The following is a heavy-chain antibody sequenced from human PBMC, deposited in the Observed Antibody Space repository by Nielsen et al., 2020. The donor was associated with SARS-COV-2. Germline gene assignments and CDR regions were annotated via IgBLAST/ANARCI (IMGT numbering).Heavy chain of an antibody. J-gene: IGHJ3*02. V-gene: IGHV2-5*01. CDR1: GFSLSTSAVG. Sequence: SGPTLAKPTQTLTLTCTFSGFSLSTSAVGVGWIRQPPGKALEWLAVIYWNDDKRYSPFLRSRLTITKDTPKNQVDLSMTNMDPVDTATYYCAHVSKLYCGGDCETFDIWGQGTMVTVSS. D-gene: IGHD2-21*01. CDR3: AHVSKLYCGGDCETFDI. CDR2: IYWNDDK.